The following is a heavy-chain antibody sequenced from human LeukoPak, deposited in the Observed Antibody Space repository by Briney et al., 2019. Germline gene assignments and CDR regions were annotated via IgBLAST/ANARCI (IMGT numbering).Heavy chain of an antibody. V-gene: IGHV4-61*02. CDR1: GGSISSGSYY. J-gene: IGHJ6*03. CDR2: IYTSGST. CDR3: ARERGEYDFWSGPHYYYYYMDV. D-gene: IGHD3-3*01. Sequence: PSQTLSLTCTVSGGSISSGSYYWSWIRQPAGKGPEWIGRIYTSGSTNYNPSLKSRVTISVDTSKNQFSLKLSSVTAADTAVYYCARERGEYDFWSGPHYYYYYMDVWGKGTTVTVSS.